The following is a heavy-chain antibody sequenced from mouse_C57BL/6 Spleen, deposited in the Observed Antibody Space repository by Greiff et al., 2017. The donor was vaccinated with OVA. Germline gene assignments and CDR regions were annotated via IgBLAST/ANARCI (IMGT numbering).Heavy chain of an antibody. CDR3: EREWLLAFDY. CDR1: GFTFSDYY. J-gene: IGHJ2*01. Sequence: EVKLVESEGGLVQPGSSMKLSCTASGFTFSDYYMAWVRQVPEKGLEWVANINYDGSSTYYLDSLKSRFIISRDNAKNILYLQMSSLKSEDTATYYCEREWLLAFDYWGQGTTLTVSS. CDR2: INYDGSST. D-gene: IGHD2-3*01. V-gene: IGHV5-16*01.